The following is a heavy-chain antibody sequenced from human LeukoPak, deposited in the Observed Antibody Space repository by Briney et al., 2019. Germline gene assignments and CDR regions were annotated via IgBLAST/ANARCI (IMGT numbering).Heavy chain of an antibody. Sequence: PGGSLRLSCAASGFTFSYYAMIWVRQAPGKGLEWVSVISDSGTSADYADSVKGRFTISSDNSKNTLYLRMNNLRAEDTGLYYCARNGARGYCTNGACYPLEYWGQGTLVTVSS. V-gene: IGHV3-23*01. J-gene: IGHJ4*02. CDR2: ISDSGTSA. D-gene: IGHD2-8*01. CDR1: GFTFSYYA. CDR3: ARNGARGYCTNGACYPLEY.